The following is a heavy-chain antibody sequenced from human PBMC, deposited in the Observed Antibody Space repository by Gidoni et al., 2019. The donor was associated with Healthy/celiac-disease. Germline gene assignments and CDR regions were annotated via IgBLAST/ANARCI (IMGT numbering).Heavy chain of an antibody. CDR2: INPSGGST. D-gene: IGHD6-6*01. CDR3: ARESAVGYSSSGFDY. V-gene: IGHV1-46*01. CDR1: GYTFTIYY. J-gene: IGHJ4*02. Sequence: QVQLVQSGAEVKKPGASVKVSCKASGYTFTIYYMHWVRQAPGQGLEWVGIINPSGGSTSYAQKFQGRVTMTRDTSTSTVYMELSSLRSEDTAVYYCARESAVGYSSSGFDYWGQGTLVTVSS.